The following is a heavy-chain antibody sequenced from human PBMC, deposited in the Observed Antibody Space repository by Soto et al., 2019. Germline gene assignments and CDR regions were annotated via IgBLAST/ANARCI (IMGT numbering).Heavy chain of an antibody. CDR3: AKDIVATIQKSQHFDY. CDR2: ISWNSGSI. Sequence: EVQLVESGGGLVQPGRSLRLSCAASGFTFDDYAMHWVRQAPGKGLEWVSGISWNSGSIGYADSVKGRFTISRDNAKNSLYLQMNSLRAEDTALYYCAKDIVATIQKSQHFDYWGQGTLVTVSS. J-gene: IGHJ4*02. V-gene: IGHV3-9*01. CDR1: GFTFDDYA. D-gene: IGHD5-12*01.